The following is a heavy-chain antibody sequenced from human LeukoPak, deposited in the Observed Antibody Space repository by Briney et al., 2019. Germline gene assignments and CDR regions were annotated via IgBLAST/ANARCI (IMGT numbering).Heavy chain of an antibody. V-gene: IGHV3-30*18. D-gene: IGHD1-26*01. CDR3: AKDGTGAENWFDP. Sequence: PGGSLRLSCAASGFTHSIYGMHLVRQAAGKGLEWVAVISYDGSNKYYADSVKGRFTISRDNSKNTLYLQMNSLRAEDTAVYYCAKDGTGAENWFDPWGQGTLVTVSS. CDR1: GFTHSIYG. CDR2: ISYDGSNK. J-gene: IGHJ5*02.